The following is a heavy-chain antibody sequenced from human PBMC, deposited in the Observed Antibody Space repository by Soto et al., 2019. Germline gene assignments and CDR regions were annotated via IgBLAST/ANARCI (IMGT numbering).Heavy chain of an antibody. CDR1: GDSVSSSHYY. Sequence: QVQLQESGPGLVEPSETLSLTCTVSGDSVSSSHYYWMWIRQPPGKGLEWLGYISYSGGTNHNPSLDSPVSTSRDKSKDEVSLKLNSVIAADPAVYCCGSAYYYGSGRGRSMDVWGQGITVTVSS. D-gene: IGHD3-10*01. CDR3: GSAYYYGSGRGRSMDV. CDR2: ISYSGGT. J-gene: IGHJ6*01. V-gene: IGHV4-61*01.